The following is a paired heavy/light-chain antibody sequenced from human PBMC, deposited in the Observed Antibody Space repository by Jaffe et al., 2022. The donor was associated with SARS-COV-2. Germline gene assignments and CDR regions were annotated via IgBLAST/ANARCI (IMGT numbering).Heavy chain of an antibody. CDR3: ARAIDCSGRNCYSQY. CDR1: GYSFTTYA. J-gene: IGHJ4*02. D-gene: IGHD2-21*01. Sequence: QVQLVQSGSELKKPGASVKVSCKASGYSFTTYALNWVRQAPGQGLEWMGWINTNTGNPTYAQGFTGRFVFSLDTSVSTAYLQISSLKAEDTAVYYCARAIDCSGRNCYSQYWGQGTLVTVSS. V-gene: IGHV7-4-1*02. CDR2: INTNTGNP.
Light chain of an antibody. CDR2: LNT. CDR1: SSNIGAGYD. V-gene: IGLV1-40*01. CDR3: QSYDSRLSGVI. Sequence: QSVLTQPPSVSGAPGQRVTISCTGSSSNIGAGYDVHWYQQFPGTAPKLLIYLNTNRPSGVPDRFSGSKSGTSASLAITGLQAEDEADYYCQSYDSRLSGVIFGGGTKLTVL. J-gene: IGLJ2*01.